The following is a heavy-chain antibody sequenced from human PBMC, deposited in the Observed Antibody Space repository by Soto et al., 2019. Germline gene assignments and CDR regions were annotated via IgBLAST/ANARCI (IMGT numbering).Heavy chain of an antibody. Sequence: EVQLVESGGGLVQPGGSLRLSCAASGFTVSSNYMSWVRQAPGKGLEWVSVISSGGSTYYADSVKGRFTISRDNSKNTLDLQMNSLRAEDTAVYYCARHSSGWPFDYWGQGTLVTVSS. J-gene: IGHJ4*02. V-gene: IGHV3-66*04. CDR3: ARHSSGWPFDY. CDR1: GFTVSSNY. D-gene: IGHD6-19*01. CDR2: ISSGGST.